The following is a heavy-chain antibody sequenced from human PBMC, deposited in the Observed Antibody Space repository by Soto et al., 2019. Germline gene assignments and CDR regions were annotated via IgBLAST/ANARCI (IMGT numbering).Heavy chain of an antibody. CDR1: GFTLSNYA. J-gene: IGHJ4*02. Sequence: EVQLLESGGGLVQPGGSLRLFCAASGFTLSNYAMTWVRQAPGKGLEWVSTITSGGDTYFGDTVKGRFTISRDISKSTLYLQMDSLRAEDTAVYYCAKTDKFNSQSSGWANRFDSWGQGTLVTVSS. D-gene: IGHD6-19*01. CDR3: AKTDKFNSQSSGWANRFDS. V-gene: IGHV3-23*01. CDR2: ITSGGDT.